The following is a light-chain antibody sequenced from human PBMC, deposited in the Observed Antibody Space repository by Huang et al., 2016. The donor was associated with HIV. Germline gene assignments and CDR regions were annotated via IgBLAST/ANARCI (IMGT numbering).Light chain of an antibody. J-gene: IGKJ5*01. Sequence: EIVLTQSPATLSLSPGERATISCRASQSVGSYLAWYQQKPGRAPRLLIYDASNRAIGIPARFSGSGSGTDFTLTISSLDPEDFAVYYCHQRSNWPLITFGQGTRLEIK. V-gene: IGKV3-11*01. CDR1: QSVGSY. CDR3: HQRSNWPLIT. CDR2: DAS.